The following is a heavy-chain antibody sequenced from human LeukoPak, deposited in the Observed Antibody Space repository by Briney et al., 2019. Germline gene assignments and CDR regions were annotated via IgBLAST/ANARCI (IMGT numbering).Heavy chain of an antibody. D-gene: IGHD5-12*01. Sequence: PSETLSLTCAVSGGSISSGVYSWNWIRQPPGKGLEWIGYIYHSGNTYYIPSLKSRVTISIDRSKNQFSLKLNSVTAADTAVYFCARGGDSGYDPFDYWGQGTLVTVSS. CDR1: GGSISSGVYS. CDR2: IYHSGNT. CDR3: ARGGDSGYDPFDY. J-gene: IGHJ4*02. V-gene: IGHV4-30-2*01.